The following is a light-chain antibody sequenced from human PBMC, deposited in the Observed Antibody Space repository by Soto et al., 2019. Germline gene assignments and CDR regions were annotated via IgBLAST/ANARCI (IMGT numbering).Light chain of an antibody. J-gene: IGKJ4*01. V-gene: IGKV1-9*01. Sequence: DIQLTQSPSFLSASVGDRVTITCRASQGISSYLAWYQQKPGKAPKLLIYAASTLQSGVPSRFSGSGSGTEFTLTISSRQPEDFSTVYCQQLNSYPPALTFGGGTKVEIK. CDR1: QGISSY. CDR3: QQLNSYPPALT. CDR2: AAS.